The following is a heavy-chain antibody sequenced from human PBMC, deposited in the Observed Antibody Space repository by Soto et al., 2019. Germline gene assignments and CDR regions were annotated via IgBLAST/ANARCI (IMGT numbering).Heavy chain of an antibody. J-gene: IGHJ4*02. Sequence: QVQLVESGGGVVQPGRSLRLSCAASGFTFSSYGMHWVRQAPGKGLEWVTVISYDGNNKYYADSVRGRFTISRDNSKNTLFLQMNSLRAEDTAVYYCAKGGPEKGRGERDYFDYWGQGTLVTVSS. CDR2: ISYDGNNK. V-gene: IGHV3-30*18. D-gene: IGHD3-10*01. CDR1: GFTFSSYG. CDR3: AKGGPEKGRGERDYFDY.